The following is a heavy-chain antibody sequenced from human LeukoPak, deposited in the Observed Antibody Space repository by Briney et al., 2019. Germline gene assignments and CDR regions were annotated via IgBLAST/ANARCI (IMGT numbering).Heavy chain of an antibody. J-gene: IGHJ4*02. CDR2: IYHSGST. D-gene: IGHD3-16*01. V-gene: IGHV4-30-2*01. CDR1: GASISSGGYC. CDR3: ARVLGPPYFDY. Sequence: SQTLSLTCTVSGASISSGGYCWSWIRQPPGKGLEWIGYIYHSGSTYYNPSLKSRVTISVDRSKNQFSLKLSSVTAADTAVYYCARVLGPPYFDYWGQGTLVTVSS.